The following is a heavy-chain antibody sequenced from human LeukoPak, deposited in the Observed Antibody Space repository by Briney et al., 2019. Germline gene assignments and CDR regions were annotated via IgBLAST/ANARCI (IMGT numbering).Heavy chain of an antibody. D-gene: IGHD1-26*01. J-gene: IGHJ4*02. CDR3: ARGGRWELLPFDY. Sequence: SETLSLTCAVYGGSFSGYYWSWIRQLPGKGLEWIGEINHSGSTNYNPSLKSRVTISVDTSKNQFSLKLSSVTAADTAVYYCARGGRWELLPFDYWGQGTLVTVSS. CDR1: GGSFSGYY. CDR2: INHSGST. V-gene: IGHV4-34*01.